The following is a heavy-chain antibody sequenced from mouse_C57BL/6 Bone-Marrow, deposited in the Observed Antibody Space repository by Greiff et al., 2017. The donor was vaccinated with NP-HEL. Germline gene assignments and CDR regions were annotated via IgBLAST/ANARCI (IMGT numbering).Heavy chain of an antibody. CDR1: GYTFTSYW. Sequence: QVQLKQSGAELVKPGASVKMSCKASGYTFTSYWITWVKQRPGQGLEWIGDIYPGSGSTNYNEKFKSKATLTVDTSSSTAYMQLSSLTSEDSAVYYCARGWPFITTVVAPYYYAMDYWGQGTSVTVSS. J-gene: IGHJ4*01. CDR2: IYPGSGST. V-gene: IGHV1-55*01. CDR3: ARGWPFITTVVAPYYYAMDY. D-gene: IGHD1-1*01.